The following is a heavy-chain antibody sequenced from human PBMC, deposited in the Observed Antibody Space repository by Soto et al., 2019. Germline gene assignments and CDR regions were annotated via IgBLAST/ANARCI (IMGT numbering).Heavy chain of an antibody. CDR2: ISWDSGSS. Sequence: EVQLVESGGVVVQPGGSLRLSCAASGFTFDAFTMHWVRQAPGKGLEWVSLISWDSGSSYYVDSVKGRFTSSRDNNKDSLYLRMNSLRSEATAFYYCAREVKRTASVWYVGFDSWGQGTLVTVSS. D-gene: IGHD6-19*01. V-gene: IGHV3-43*01. CDR3: AREVKRTASVWYVGFDS. CDR1: GFTFDAFT. J-gene: IGHJ4*02.